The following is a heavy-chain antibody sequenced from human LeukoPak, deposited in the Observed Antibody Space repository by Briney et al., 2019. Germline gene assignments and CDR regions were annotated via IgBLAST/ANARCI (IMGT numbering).Heavy chain of an antibody. Sequence: GSLKISCSASGFSFSSYCMHWVRQPPGKGLEWVAFIRYDGSNKNYTHSFKGRFTISIDNSKNTVSLQLNCLTASETALYYCRVRGEIYMDVWGKGTTVTVSS. CDR3: RVRGEIYMDV. CDR1: GFSFSSYC. D-gene: IGHD3-10*01. J-gene: IGHJ6*03. CDR2: IRYDGSNK. V-gene: IGHV3-30*02.